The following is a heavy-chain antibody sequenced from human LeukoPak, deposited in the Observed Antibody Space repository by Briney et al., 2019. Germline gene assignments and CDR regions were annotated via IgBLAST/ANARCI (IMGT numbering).Heavy chain of an antibody. V-gene: IGHV3-30*02. J-gene: IGHJ6*03. CDR1: GFTFSSYG. CDR2: IRYDGSNK. Sequence: PGGSLRLSCAASGFTFSSYGMHWGRQAPGKGLGWVAFIRYDGSNKYYADSVKGRFTISRDNSKNTLYLQMNSLRAEDTAVYYCVRDRDSSGYYHNYYYYYMDVWGKGTTVSVSS. CDR3: VRDRDSSGYYHNYYYYYMDV. D-gene: IGHD3-22*01.